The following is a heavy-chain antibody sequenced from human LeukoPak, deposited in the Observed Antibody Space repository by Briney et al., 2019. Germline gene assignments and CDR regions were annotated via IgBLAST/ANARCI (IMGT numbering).Heavy chain of an antibody. J-gene: IGHJ4*02. D-gene: IGHD5-12*01. V-gene: IGHV3-30*03. Sequence: PGGSLRLSCADSGFTFSSSRIQCVPQAPGKGLEWVAIISYDGSNKYYADSVKGRFTISRDNSKNTLYLQMNSLRAEDTAVYYCGPRRGYSYFDYWGQGTLVTVSS. CDR1: GFTFSSSR. CDR3: GPRRGYSYFDY. CDR2: ISYDGSNK.